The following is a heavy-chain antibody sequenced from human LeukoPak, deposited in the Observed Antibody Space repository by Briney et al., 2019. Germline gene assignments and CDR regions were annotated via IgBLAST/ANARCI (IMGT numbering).Heavy chain of an antibody. CDR3: AREIPYFE. CDR2: ISYDGSNK. D-gene: IGHD2-21*01. CDR1: GFTFRSYA. Sequence: GGSLRLSCAVSGFTFRSYAMHWVRQAPGKGQEWVAVISYDGSNKYYADSVKGRFTISRDNSKNPLYLQMNSLRAEDTAVYYCAREIPYFERGQGTLVTVSS. V-gene: IGHV3-30*04. J-gene: IGHJ4*02.